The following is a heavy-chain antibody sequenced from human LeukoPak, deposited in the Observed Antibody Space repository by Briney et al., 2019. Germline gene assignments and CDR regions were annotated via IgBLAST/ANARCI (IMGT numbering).Heavy chain of an antibody. CDR1: GGSFTNYY. V-gene: IGHV4-34*01. J-gene: IGHJ3*02. CDR3: VRHVARAFDI. CDR2: INHSGST. Sequence: PSETLSLTCAVYGGSFTNYYWSWIRQPPGKGLEWIGEINHSGSTKYNPSLKSRVTISIDTSKNQLSLKLSSVTAADTAVYSCVRHVARAFDIWGQGTKVTVSS.